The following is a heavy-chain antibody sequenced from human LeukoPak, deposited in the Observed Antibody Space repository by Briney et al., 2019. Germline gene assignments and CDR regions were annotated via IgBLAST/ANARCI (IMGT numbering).Heavy chain of an antibody. CDR2: INPTGDST. J-gene: IGHJ5*02. Sequence: ASVKVSCKASGYTFTSYYMHWVRQAPGQGLEWMGLINPTGDSTSYAQKFQGRVTLTRDMSTTSVYMELTSLRSEDTAVYYCARDHSGEWELISGWWFDPWGQGTLVTVSS. CDR1: GYTFTSYY. D-gene: IGHD1-26*01. CDR3: ARDHSGEWELISGWWFDP. V-gene: IGHV1-46*01.